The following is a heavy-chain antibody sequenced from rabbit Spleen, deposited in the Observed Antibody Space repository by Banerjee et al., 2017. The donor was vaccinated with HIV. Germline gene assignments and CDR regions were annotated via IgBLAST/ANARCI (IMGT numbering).Heavy chain of an antibody. V-gene: IGHV1S45*01. CDR3: ARGPTGSYRRFDL. Sequence: QEQLVESGGDLVQPEGSLTLTCTASGFSFSNNYYMCWVRQAPGKGLEWIACIYTDSGSTYYASWVNGRFTISKTSSTTVTLQMTSLTAADTATYFCARGPTGSYRRFDLWGQGTLVTVS. CDR1: GFSFSNNYY. J-gene: IGHJ4*01. D-gene: IGHD5-1*01. CDR2: IYTDSGST.